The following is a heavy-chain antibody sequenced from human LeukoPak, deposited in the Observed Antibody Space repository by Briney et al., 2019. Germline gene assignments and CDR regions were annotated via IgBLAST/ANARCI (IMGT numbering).Heavy chain of an antibody. CDR1: GFTFSSYE. CDR3: AELGITMIGGV. CDR2: ISSSGSTI. D-gene: IGHD3-10*02. Sequence: GGSLRLSCAASGFTFSSYEMNGVRQAPGEGLEWVSYISSSGSTIYYADSVKGRFTISRDNAKNSLYLQMNSLRAEDTAVYYCAELGITMIGGVWGKGTTVTISS. V-gene: IGHV3-48*03. J-gene: IGHJ6*04.